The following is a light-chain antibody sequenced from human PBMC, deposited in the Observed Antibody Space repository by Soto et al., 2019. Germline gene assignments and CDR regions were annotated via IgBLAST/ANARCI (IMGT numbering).Light chain of an antibody. Sequence: DIVMTQSPATLSVSPGERVTLSCRARQSVSSNLAWYQQKPGQAPRLLIYGASTRATGLPARFSGSGSGTEFTLTISSLQSEDFAVYYCQEYNSWPYTVGQGTKLEIK. J-gene: IGKJ2*01. CDR2: GAS. CDR3: QEYNSWPYT. CDR1: QSVSSN. V-gene: IGKV3-15*01.